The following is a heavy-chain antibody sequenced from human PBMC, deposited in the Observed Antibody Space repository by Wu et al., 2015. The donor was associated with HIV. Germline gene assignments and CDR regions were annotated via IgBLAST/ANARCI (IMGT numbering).Heavy chain of an antibody. J-gene: IGHJ3*02. D-gene: IGHD3-10*01. CDR2: MNPNSGNT. V-gene: IGHV1-8*01. CDR1: GYTFTSYD. Sequence: QVQLVQSGAEVKKPGASVKVSCKASGYTFTSYDINWVRQATGQGLEWMGWMNPNSGNTGYAQKFQGRVTMTRNTSITTAYMELSSLRSEDTAVYYCARSYYYGSGSYGAFDIWGQGTMVTVSS. CDR3: ARSYYYGSGSYGAFDI.